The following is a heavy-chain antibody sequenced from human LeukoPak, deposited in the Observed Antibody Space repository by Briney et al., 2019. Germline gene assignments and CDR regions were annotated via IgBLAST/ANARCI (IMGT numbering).Heavy chain of an antibody. V-gene: IGHV3-74*01. CDR2: INSDGSST. D-gene: IGHD2-8*02. CDR1: GFTFSRYW. J-gene: IGHJ4*02. CDR3: AKNTELVDFFDY. Sequence: GGSLRLSCAASGFTFSRYWMHWVRQAPGKGLVWVSRINSDGSSTNYADSVKGRFTISRDNAKNTLYLQMNSLRAEDTAVYYCAKNTELVDFFDYWGQGTLVTVSS.